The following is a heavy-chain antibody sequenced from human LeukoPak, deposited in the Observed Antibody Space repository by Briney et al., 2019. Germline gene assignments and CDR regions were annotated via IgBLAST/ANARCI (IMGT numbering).Heavy chain of an antibody. CDR1: GFTFSSYG. D-gene: IGHD5-18*01. CDR3: AKDLNRRSRRYSYGPGQY. V-gene: IGHV3-30*18. J-gene: IGHJ4*02. CDR2: ISYDGSNK. Sequence: PGGSLRLSCAASGFTFSSYGMHWVRQAPGKGLEWVAVISYDGSNKYYADSVKGRFTISRDNSKNTLYLQMNSLRAEDTAVYYCAKDLNRRSRRYSYGPGQYWGQGTLVTVSS.